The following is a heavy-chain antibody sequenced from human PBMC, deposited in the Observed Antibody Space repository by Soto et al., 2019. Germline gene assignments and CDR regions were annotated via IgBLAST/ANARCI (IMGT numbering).Heavy chain of an antibody. V-gene: IGHV1-69*13. J-gene: IGHJ6*02. CDR3: ARMVVVVVAATSYYYYGMDV. CDR2: IIPIFGTA. CDR1: GGTFSSYS. D-gene: IGHD2-15*01. Sequence: ASVKVSCKASGGTFSSYSISWVRQAPGQGLEWMGGIIPIFGTANYAQKFQGRVTITADESTSTAYMELSSLRSEDTAVYYCARMVVVVVAATSYYYYGMDVWGQGTTVTVSS.